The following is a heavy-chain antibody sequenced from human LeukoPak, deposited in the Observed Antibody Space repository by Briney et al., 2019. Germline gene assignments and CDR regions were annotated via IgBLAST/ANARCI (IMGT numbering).Heavy chain of an antibody. CDR1: GGSISTYY. V-gene: IGHV4-59*12. CDR3: ARAQLLWNWFDP. D-gene: IGHD4-23*01. CDR2: IYYSGST. Sequence: SETLSLTCTVSGGSISTYYWSWVRQPPGKGLEWIGYIYYSGSTNYNPSLKSRVTVSVDTSKNQFSLKLTSVTAADTAMYYCARAQLLWNWFDPWGQGTLVTVSS. J-gene: IGHJ5*02.